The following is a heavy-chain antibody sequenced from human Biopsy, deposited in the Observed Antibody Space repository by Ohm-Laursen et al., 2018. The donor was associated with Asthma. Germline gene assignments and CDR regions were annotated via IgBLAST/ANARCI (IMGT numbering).Heavy chain of an antibody. Sequence: QTLSLTCAVSGGSITSGGCCWNWIRQHPGKGLEWIGYIHHSGTSYFNPSLKSRVSFSRDTSKNQFSLRLSSVTAADTAMYYCARIPRRSGSYFVDYWGQGTLVTVSS. CDR3: ARIPRRSGSYFVDY. CDR2: IHHSGTS. J-gene: IGHJ4*02. CDR1: GGSITSGGCC. D-gene: IGHD3-22*01. V-gene: IGHV4-31*02.